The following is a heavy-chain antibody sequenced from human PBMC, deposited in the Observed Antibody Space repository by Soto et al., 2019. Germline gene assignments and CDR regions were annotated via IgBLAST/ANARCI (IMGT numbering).Heavy chain of an antibody. Sequence: QGQLVESGGGVVQPGRSRRLSCAASGFTFNTYDMHWVRQAPGKGLECVAVIWYDGSIKYYSDSTRGRFIVSRANSRNTLVLQMNSLRVEDTAVYYCARIDCTGGNCRPYAYSDLDVWFQCTTVTVSS. D-gene: IGHD2-8*02. CDR2: IWYDGSIK. CDR1: GFTFNTYD. CDR3: ARIDCTGGNCRPYAYSDLDV. J-gene: IGHJ6*02. V-gene: IGHV3-33*02.